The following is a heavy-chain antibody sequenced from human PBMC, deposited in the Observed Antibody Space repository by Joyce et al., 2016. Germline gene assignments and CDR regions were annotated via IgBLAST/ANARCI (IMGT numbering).Heavy chain of an antibody. J-gene: IGHJ4*02. CDR1: GLTLSNYG. CDR3: AKILTATYSSGRFLDY. V-gene: IGHV3-30*18. D-gene: IGHD6-25*01. CDR2: ISYDGIYK. Sequence: QVQLVESGGGVVQPGRSLRLSCAASGLTLSNYGVHWVRQAPGKGVEWVAVISYDGIYKYYADSVKGRFTISRDNSKNTVFLEMNSLRTEDTAVYYCAKILTATYSSGRFLDYWGQGTLVTVSS.